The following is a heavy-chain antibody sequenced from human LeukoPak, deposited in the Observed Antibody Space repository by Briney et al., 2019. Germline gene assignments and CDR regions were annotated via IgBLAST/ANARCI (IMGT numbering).Heavy chain of an antibody. CDR3: ARTPVYCSGGSCYYYYYAMDV. D-gene: IGHD2-15*01. Sequence: SETLSLTCTVSGGSISSYYWSWIRQPPGKGLEWIGYIFYSGTTNYSPSLKSRVTMSLDTSENQFSLRLSSVTAADTAVYYCARTPVYCSGGSCYYYYYAMDVWGQGTTVTVSS. J-gene: IGHJ6*02. CDR1: GGSISSYY. CDR2: IFYSGTT. V-gene: IGHV4-59*01.